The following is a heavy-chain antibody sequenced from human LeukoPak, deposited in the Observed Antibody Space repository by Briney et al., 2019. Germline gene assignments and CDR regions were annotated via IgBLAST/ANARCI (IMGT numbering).Heavy chain of an antibody. D-gene: IGHD3-16*02. CDR1: GGTFSSYT. J-gene: IGHJ3*02. Sequence: ASVKVSCKASGGTFSSYTISWVRQAPGQGLEWMGRIIPILGIASYAQKFQGRVTITADKSTSTAYMELSSLRSEDTAVYYCARAAKYDYVWGSYRSNDAFDIWGQGTMVTVSS. CDR2: IIPILGIA. CDR3: ARAAKYDYVWGSYRSNDAFDI. V-gene: IGHV1-69*02.